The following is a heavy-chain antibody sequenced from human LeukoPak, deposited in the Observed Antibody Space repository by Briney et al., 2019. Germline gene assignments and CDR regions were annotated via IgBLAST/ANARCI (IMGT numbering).Heavy chain of an antibody. CDR1: GYTFTSYG. D-gene: IGHD3-10*01. CDR3: ARCVPLWFGSQLGWFDP. CDR2: ISAYNGNT. Sequence: ASVEVSCKASGYTFTSYGISWVRQAPGQGLEWMGWISAYNGNTNYAQKLQGRVTMTTDTSTSTAYMELRSLRSDDTAVYYCARCVPLWFGSQLGWFDPWGQGTLVTVSS. V-gene: IGHV1-18*01. J-gene: IGHJ5*02.